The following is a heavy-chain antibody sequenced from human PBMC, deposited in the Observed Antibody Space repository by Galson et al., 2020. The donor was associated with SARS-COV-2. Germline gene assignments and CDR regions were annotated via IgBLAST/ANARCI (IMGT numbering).Heavy chain of an antibody. J-gene: IGHJ6*03. D-gene: IGHD3-16*01. V-gene: IGHV4-34*01. CDR1: GGSFSGYS. CDR2: ITIGGNT. Sequence: SETLSLTCAVYGGSFSGYSWTWIRQPPGKGLEWIGEITIGGNTNYSPSLRGQVTISVDTSKNQFSLKLTSVTAADTSLYYCARGHRGVVPSPVLGLGPFYSYHYMDVWGKGTTVTVSS. CDR3: ARGHRGVVPSPVLGLGPFYSYHYMDV.